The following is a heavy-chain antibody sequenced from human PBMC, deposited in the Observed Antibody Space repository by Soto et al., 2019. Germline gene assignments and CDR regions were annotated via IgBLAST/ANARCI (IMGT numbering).Heavy chain of an antibody. CDR2: ISSSSSLA. V-gene: IGHV3-11*06. D-gene: IGHD3-16*01. CDR1: GFTFRDYY. CDR3: ARQVPGELTGFDY. J-gene: IGHJ4*02. Sequence: QVHLVESGGGLVKPGGSLRLSCAASGFTFRDYYMSWIRQAPGKGLEWVSYISSSSSLANYADSVRGRFTSSRDNAKNSVYLQKNSLRDEDTAVYYCARQVPGELTGFDYWGQGTLVTVSS.